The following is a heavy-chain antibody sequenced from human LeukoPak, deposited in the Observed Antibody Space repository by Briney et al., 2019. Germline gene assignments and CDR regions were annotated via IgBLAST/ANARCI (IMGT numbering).Heavy chain of an antibody. CDR1: GFSFSYYV. V-gene: IGHV3-30*04. CDR3: AGAEFSSSWFHFDH. Sequence: GRSLRLSCAASGFSFSYYVMHWVRQAPGKGLEWVAGIPYDGSNRYFADSVKGRFTISRDNSKNTLYLQMNSLRAEDTAVYFCAGAEFSSSWFHFDHWGQGTLVTVSS. J-gene: IGHJ4*02. CDR2: IPYDGSNR. D-gene: IGHD6-13*01.